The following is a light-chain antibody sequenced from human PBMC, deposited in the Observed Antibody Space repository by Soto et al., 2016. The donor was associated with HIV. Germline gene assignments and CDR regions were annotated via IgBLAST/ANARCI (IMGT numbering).Light chain of an antibody. CDR2: DKN. V-gene: IGLV3-19*01. Sequence: SSELTQDPAVSAALGQTVRITCQGDSLISYYASWYQQKPGQAPKVVMFDKNKRPSGIPDRLSGSYSGSTASLIITGAQAEDEADYYCTFPDSSGHHVLFGGGTK. CDR3: TFPDSSGHHVL. J-gene: IGLJ2*01. CDR1: SLISYY.